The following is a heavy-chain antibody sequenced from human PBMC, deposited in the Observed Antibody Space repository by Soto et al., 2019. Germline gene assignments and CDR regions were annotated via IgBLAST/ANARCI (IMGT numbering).Heavy chain of an antibody. CDR2: ISGSGGST. J-gene: IGHJ4*02. Sequence: GGSLRLSCAASGFTFSSYAMSWVRQAPGKGLEWVSAISGSGGSTYYADSVKGRFTISRDNSKNTLYLQMNSLRAEDTAVYYCAKSKDYYDSSGSAALTDDYGGQGT. D-gene: IGHD3-22*01. CDR3: AKSKDYYDSSGSAALTDDY. CDR1: GFTFSSYA. V-gene: IGHV3-23*01.